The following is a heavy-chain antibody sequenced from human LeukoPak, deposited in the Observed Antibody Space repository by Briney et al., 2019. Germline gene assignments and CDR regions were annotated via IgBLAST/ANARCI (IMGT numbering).Heavy chain of an antibody. CDR1: GFTFSSYS. D-gene: IGHD6-13*01. CDR2: ISSSSSYI. CDR3: ARVRIAAAVLDY. Sequence: PGGSLRLSCAASGFTFSSYSMNWVRQAPGKGLEWVSSISSSSSYIYYADSVKGRFTISRDNAKNSLYLQMNSLRAEDTAVYYCARVRIAAAVLDYWGQGTLVTVSS. V-gene: IGHV3-21*01. J-gene: IGHJ4*02.